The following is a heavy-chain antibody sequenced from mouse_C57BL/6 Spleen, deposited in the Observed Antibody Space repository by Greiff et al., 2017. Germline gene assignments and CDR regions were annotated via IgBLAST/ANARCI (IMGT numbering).Heavy chain of an antibody. CDR2: IRLKSDNYAT. J-gene: IGHJ3*01. CDR3: TGDSPLAY. V-gene: IGHV6-3*01. CDR1: GFTFSNYW. Sequence: EVQRVESGGGLVQPGGSMKLSCVASGFTFSNYWMNWVRQSPEKGLEWVAQIRLKSDNYATHYAESVKGRFTISRDDSKSSVYLQMNNLRAEDTGIYYCTGDSPLAYWGQGTLVTVSA. D-gene: IGHD2-12*01.